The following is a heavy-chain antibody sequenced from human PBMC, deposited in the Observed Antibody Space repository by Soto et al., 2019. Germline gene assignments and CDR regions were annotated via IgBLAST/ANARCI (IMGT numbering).Heavy chain of an antibody. Sequence: QVQLVESGGGVVQPGRSLRLSCATSGFTFSNDGMHWVRQPPGKGLEWVAGIWSDGSHKDYADSVKGRFTITRDNSKNTLSLQVDSLRAEDTAVYFCAREGPISGTNPFDVWGQGTMVIISS. CDR1: GFTFSNDG. J-gene: IGHJ3*01. V-gene: IGHV3-33*01. CDR3: AREGPISGTNPFDV. D-gene: IGHD1-20*01. CDR2: IWSDGSHK.